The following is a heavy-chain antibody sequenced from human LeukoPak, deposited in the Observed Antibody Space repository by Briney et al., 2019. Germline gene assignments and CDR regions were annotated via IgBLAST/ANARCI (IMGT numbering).Heavy chain of an antibody. CDR1: GGTFSSYA. J-gene: IGHJ3*02. Sequence: SVKVSCKASGGTFSSYAISWVRQAPGQGLEWMGRIIPIFGIANYAQKFQGRVTITADKSTSTAYMELSSLRSEDTAVYYCARARDYYDSSGYYPDDAFDIWGKGQWSPSLQ. D-gene: IGHD3-22*01. CDR3: ARARDYYDSSGYYPDDAFDI. CDR2: IIPIFGIA. V-gene: IGHV1-69*04.